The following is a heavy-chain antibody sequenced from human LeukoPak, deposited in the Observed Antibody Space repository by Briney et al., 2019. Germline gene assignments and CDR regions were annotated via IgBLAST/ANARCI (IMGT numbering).Heavy chain of an antibody. CDR1: GYTFTDYY. Sequence: ASVKVSCKASGYTFTDYYMHWVRQAPGQGLEWMGWMNPNDGDTNYIQKFQDRVTMTRDTSISTAYMELSSLRSEDTAVYYCARVRRYGEGNYMDVWGTGTTVTVSS. V-gene: IGHV1-2*02. CDR3: ARVRRYGEGNYMDV. CDR2: MNPNDGDT. J-gene: IGHJ6*03. D-gene: IGHD3-10*01.